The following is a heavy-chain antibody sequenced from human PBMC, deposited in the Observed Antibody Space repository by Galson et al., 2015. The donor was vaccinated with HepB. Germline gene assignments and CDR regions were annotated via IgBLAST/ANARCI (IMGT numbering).Heavy chain of an antibody. V-gene: IGHV3-7*01. D-gene: IGHD3-3*01. Sequence: SLRLSCAASGFTFSSYWMSWVRQAPGKGLEWVANIKQDGSEKYYVDSVKGRFTISRDNAKNSLYLQMNSLRAEDTAVYYCARDFGGITIFGVVIYTAGVFDYWGQGTLATVSS. CDR1: GFTFSSYW. J-gene: IGHJ4*02. CDR2: IKQDGSEK. CDR3: ARDFGGITIFGVVIYTAGVFDY.